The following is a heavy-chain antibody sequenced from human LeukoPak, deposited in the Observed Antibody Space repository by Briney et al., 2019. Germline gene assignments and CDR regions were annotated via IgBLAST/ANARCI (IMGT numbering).Heavy chain of an antibody. Sequence: GGSLSLSCAASGFTFSSYWMHWVRQAPGKGLGWVSRINSDGSSTSYADSVKGRFTISRDNAKNTLYLQMNSLRAEDTAVYYCARDPDYYGSGSYQDYWGQGTLVTASS. J-gene: IGHJ4*02. CDR1: GFTFSSYW. CDR3: ARDPDYYGSGSYQDY. V-gene: IGHV3-74*01. D-gene: IGHD3-10*01. CDR2: INSDGSST.